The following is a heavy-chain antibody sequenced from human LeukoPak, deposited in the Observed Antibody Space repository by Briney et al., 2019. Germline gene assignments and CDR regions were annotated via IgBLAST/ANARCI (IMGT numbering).Heavy chain of an antibody. CDR1: GGTFSSYA. D-gene: IGHD3-10*01. CDR2: IIPILGIA. V-gene: IGHV1-69*04. CDR3: ARDPPWWFGKLFYFDY. Sequence: GASVKVSCKASGGTFSSYAISWVRQAPGQGLEWMGRIIPILGIANYAQKFQGRVTITADKSTSTAYMELSSLRSEDTAVYYCARDPPWWFGKLFYFDYWGQGTLVTVSS. J-gene: IGHJ4*02.